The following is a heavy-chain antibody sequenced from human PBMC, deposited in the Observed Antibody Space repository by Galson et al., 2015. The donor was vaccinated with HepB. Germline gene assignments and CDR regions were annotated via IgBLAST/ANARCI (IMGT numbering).Heavy chain of an antibody. Sequence: SLRLSCAASGFTFSSYSMNWVRQAPGKGLEWVSSISSSSSYIYYADSVKGRFTISRDNSKNTLYLQMNSLRAEDTAVYYCAKDPRYSSSWYFYYWGQGTLVTVSS. D-gene: IGHD6-13*01. CDR2: ISSSSSYI. V-gene: IGHV3-21*01. CDR1: GFTFSSYS. J-gene: IGHJ4*02. CDR3: AKDPRYSSSWYFYY.